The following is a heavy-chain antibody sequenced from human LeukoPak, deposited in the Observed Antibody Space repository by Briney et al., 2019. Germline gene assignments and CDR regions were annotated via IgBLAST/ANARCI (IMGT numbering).Heavy chain of an antibody. CDR1: GGTFSSYA. CDR3: ARGGAQGLTDY. V-gene: IGHV1-69*05. D-gene: IGHD3/OR15-3a*01. J-gene: IGHJ4*02. CDR2: IIPIFGTA. Sequence: ASVKVSCKASGGTFSSYAISWVRQAPGQGLEWMGGIIPIFGTANYAQKFQGRVTITTDESTSTAYMELRSLRSDDTAVYYCARGGAQGLTDYWGQGTLVTVSS.